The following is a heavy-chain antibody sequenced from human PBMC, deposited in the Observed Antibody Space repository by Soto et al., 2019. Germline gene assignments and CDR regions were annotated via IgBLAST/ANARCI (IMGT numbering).Heavy chain of an antibody. CDR2: IYYSGST. J-gene: IGHJ4*02. CDR1: GGSISSYY. D-gene: IGHD3-22*01. V-gene: IGHV4-59*01. CDR3: ARGGYYDSGGYPRPLDY. Sequence: SETLSLTCTVPGGSISSYYWSWIRQPPGKGLEWIGYIYYSGSTNYNPSLKSRVTISVDTSKNQFSLKLSSVTAADTAVYYCARGGYYDSGGYPRPLDYWGQGTLVTVS.